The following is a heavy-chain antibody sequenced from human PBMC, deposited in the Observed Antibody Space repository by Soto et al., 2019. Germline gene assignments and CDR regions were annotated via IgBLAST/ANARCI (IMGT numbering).Heavy chain of an antibody. D-gene: IGHD6-13*01. Sequence: PSETLSLTCTVSGGSINSGDYYWSWIRQHPGKGLEWIGHIYFTGNTFYIPSLKSRVSISLDTPKNQFSLNLSSVTAADTAIYYCVRVLASGYSSSWYLDYWGQGTLVTVS. CDR2: IYFTGNT. CDR3: VRVLASGYSSSWYLDY. J-gene: IGHJ4*02. CDR1: GGSINSGDYY. V-gene: IGHV4-31*03.